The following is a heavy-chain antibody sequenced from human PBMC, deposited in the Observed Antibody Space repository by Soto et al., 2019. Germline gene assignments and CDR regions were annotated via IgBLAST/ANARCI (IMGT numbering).Heavy chain of an antibody. CDR3: ATLNWNNYFDS. CDR2: IYYSGGT. Sequence: SETLSLTCTVSGGSIRSDSWSWIRQPPGKGLEWVGYIYYSGGTSYNPSLKSRVTMSVDTSKNQFSLKLSSVTTADTAMYYCATLNWNNYFDSWGQGTLVTVSS. CDR1: GGSIRSDS. J-gene: IGHJ4*02. V-gene: IGHV4-59*01. D-gene: IGHD1-1*01.